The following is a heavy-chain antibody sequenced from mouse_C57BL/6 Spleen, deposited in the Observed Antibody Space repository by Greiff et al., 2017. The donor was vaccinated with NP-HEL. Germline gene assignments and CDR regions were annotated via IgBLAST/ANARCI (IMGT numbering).Heavy chain of an antibody. V-gene: IGHV1-72*01. Sequence: QVQLQQPGAELVKPGASVKLSCKASGYTFTSYWMHWVKQRPGRGLEWIGRIDPSSGGTKYNEKFKSKATLTVDKSSSTAYMQLSSLTSEDSAVLYCARYGISDYGSGLGYWGQGTLVTVSA. CDR3: ARYGISDYGSGLGY. J-gene: IGHJ3*01. D-gene: IGHD1-1*01. CDR1: GYTFTSYW. CDR2: IDPSSGGT.